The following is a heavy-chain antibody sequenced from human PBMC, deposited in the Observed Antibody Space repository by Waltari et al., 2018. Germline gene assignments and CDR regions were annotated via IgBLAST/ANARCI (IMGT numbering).Heavy chain of an antibody. CDR3: ARRDYDFGSGYYTDY. D-gene: IGHD3-3*01. Sequence: QVQLQQWGAGLLKPSATLSLTCAVYGGSFSGYYWSWIRQPPGKGLEWIGEINHSGSTSYNPSLKSRVTISVDTSKNQCSLKLSSVTAADTAVYYWARRDYDFGSGYYTDYRGQGTLVTVSS. J-gene: IGHJ4*02. CDR2: INHSGST. CDR1: GGSFSGYY. V-gene: IGHV4-34*01.